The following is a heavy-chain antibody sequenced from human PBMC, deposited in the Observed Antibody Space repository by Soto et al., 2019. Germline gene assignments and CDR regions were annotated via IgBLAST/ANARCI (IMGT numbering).Heavy chain of an antibody. V-gene: IGHV1-18*01. CDR2: ISAYNGNT. Sequence: GASVKVSCKASGYTFTSYGISWVRQAPGQGLEWMGWISAYNGNTNYAQKLQGGVTMTTDTSTSTAYMELRSLRSDDTAVYYCATDPPLGYCSSTSCYTVAFDYWGQGTLVTVSS. J-gene: IGHJ4*02. CDR3: ATDPPLGYCSSTSCYTVAFDY. CDR1: GYTFTSYG. D-gene: IGHD2-2*02.